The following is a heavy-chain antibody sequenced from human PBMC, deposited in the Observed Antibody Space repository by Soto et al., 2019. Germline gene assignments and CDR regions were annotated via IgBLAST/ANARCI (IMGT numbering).Heavy chain of an antibody. CDR3: ARDSPPVDY. V-gene: IGHV1-18*01. J-gene: IGHJ4*02. CDR2: ISAYNGNT. CDR1: GYTFTSYG. Sequence: QFQLVPSGAEVKKPGASVKVSCKASGYTFTSYGVSWVRQAPGQGLEWMGWISAYNGNTKYAQKLQGRVTMTTDTSTNTAYMDLRSLRSDDTAVYYCARDSPPVDYWGQGTLVTLSS.